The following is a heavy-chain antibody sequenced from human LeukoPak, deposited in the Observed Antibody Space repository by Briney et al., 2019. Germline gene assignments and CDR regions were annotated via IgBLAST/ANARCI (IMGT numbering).Heavy chain of an antibody. CDR1: GFTLGDYA. Sequence: PGGSLRLSCTASGFTLGDYAMSWFRQAPGKGLEWVGFIRSKAYGGTTEYAASVKGRFTISRDNAKNSLYLQMNSLRAEDTAVYYCAREVYYYDSSGWANFRRWFDPWVQGTLVTVSS. D-gene: IGHD3-22*01. V-gene: IGHV3-49*03. CDR2: IRSKAYGGTT. CDR3: AREVYYYDSSGWANFRRWFDP. J-gene: IGHJ5*02.